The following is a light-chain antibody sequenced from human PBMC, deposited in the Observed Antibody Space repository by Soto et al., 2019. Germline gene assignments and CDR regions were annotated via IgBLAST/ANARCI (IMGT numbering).Light chain of an antibody. Sequence: EIVLTQSPATLSLSPGERATLSCRASQSVSSYLAWYQQKPGQAPRLLIYDASNRATGIPARFSGSGSGTDFTLTISSLEPEDFAVYYCQQRSNWPTPAFGKGTKVEIK. CDR3: QQRSNWPTPA. J-gene: IGKJ1*01. CDR2: DAS. CDR1: QSVSSY. V-gene: IGKV3-11*01.